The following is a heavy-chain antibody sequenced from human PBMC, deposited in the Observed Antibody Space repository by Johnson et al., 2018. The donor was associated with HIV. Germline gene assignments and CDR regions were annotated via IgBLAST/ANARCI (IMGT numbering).Heavy chain of an antibody. CDR1: GFTFSSYA. CDR3: ATYYYDSSGYSYAFDI. J-gene: IGHJ3*02. Sequence: MLLVESGGGVVQPGGSLRLSCAASGFTFSSYAMSWVRQAPGKGLEWVSAISGSGGSTYYADSVKGRFTISRDNSKNTLYLQMNSLRAEDTAVYYWATYYYDSSGYSYAFDIWGQGTMVTVSS. V-gene: IGHV3-23*04. D-gene: IGHD3-22*01. CDR2: ISGSGGST.